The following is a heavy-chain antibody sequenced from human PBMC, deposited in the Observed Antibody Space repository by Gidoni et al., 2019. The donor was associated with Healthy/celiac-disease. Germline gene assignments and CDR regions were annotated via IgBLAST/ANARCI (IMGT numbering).Heavy chain of an antibody. V-gene: IGHV3-64*01. Sequence: EVQLVESGGGLVQPGGSLRLSCAASGFTFSSYAMHWVRQAPGKGLEYVSAISSNGGSTYYANSVKGRFTISRDNSKNTLYLQMGSLRAEDMAVYYCARGRLDGYVLGIDYWGQGTLVTVSS. J-gene: IGHJ4*02. CDR2: ISSNGGST. CDR3: ARGRLDGYVLGIDY. D-gene: IGHD3-22*01. CDR1: GFTFSSYA.